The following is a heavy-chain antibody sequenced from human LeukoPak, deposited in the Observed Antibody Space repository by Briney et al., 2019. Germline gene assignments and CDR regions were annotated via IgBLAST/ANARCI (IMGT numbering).Heavy chain of an antibody. CDR3: AKSPTGYSSGWNRSGLSGYYYYMDV. V-gene: IGHV1-69*05. CDR2: IIPIFGTA. CDR1: GGTFSSYA. Sequence: ASVKVSCKASGGTFSSYAISWVRQAPGQGLEWMGGIIPIFGTANYAQTFQGRVTITTDESTSTAYMELSSLRSEDTAVYYCAKSPTGYSSGWNRSGLSGYYYYMDVWGKGTTVTVSS. D-gene: IGHD6-19*01. J-gene: IGHJ6*03.